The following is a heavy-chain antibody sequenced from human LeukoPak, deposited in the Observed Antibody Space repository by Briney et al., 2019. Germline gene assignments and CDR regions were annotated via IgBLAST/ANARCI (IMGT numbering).Heavy chain of an antibody. V-gene: IGHV3-48*03. J-gene: IGHJ6*03. CDR3: ARVSSSWYVNYYYYMDV. Sequence: GGSLRLSCAASGFTFSSYEMSWVRQAPGKGLEWVSYISSSGSTIYYADSVKGRFTISRDNAKNSLYLQMNSLRAEDTAVYYCARVSSSWYVNYYYYMDVWGKGATVTVSS. CDR1: GFTFSSYE. CDR2: ISSSGSTI. D-gene: IGHD6-13*01.